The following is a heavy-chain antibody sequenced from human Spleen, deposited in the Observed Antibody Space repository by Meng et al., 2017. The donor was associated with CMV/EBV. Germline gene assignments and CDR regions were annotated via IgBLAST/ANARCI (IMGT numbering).Heavy chain of an antibody. J-gene: IGHJ5*02. CDR1: GYTFTGYY. CDR2: INPNSGDT. CDR3: ARKYCIGGSCYSSGGNWFDP. V-gene: IGHV1-2*02. Sequence: ASVKVSCKASGYTFTGYYIHWVRQAPGQGLEWMGWINPNSGDTNYAQKFEDRVTMTRDTSISTAYMDLSRLKSDDTAVYFCARKYCIGGSCYSSGGNWFDPWGQGSLVTVSS. D-gene: IGHD2-15*01.